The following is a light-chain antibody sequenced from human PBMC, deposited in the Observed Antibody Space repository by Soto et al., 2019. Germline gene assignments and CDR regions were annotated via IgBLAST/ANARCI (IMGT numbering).Light chain of an antibody. CDR3: MQALQTPIT. Sequence: DIVMTQSPLSLPVTPGEPASISCRSSQSLLHSDGYNCLDWYLQKPEQSPQLLIYLGTNRASGVPDRFSGSGSGTDFTLKISRVEAEDVGVYYCMQALQTPITFGQGTRLEMK. CDR1: QSLLHSDGYNC. V-gene: IGKV2-28*01. CDR2: LGT. J-gene: IGKJ5*01.